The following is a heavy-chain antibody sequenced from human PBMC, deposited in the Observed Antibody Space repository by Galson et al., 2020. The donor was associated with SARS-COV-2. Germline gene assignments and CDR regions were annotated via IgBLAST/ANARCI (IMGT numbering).Heavy chain of an antibody. Sequence: SETLSLTCAVYGGSFSGFYWSWIRQPPGKGLEWIGAINHSGSTNYNPSPKSRVTISVDTSKNQFSLKLSSVTAADTAVYYCARARVITIFGVVITRDAFHIWGQGAMVTVSS. J-gene: IGHJ3*02. CDR3: ARARVITIFGVVITRDAFHI. CDR2: INHSGST. CDR1: GGSFSGFY. V-gene: IGHV4-34*01. D-gene: IGHD3-3*01.